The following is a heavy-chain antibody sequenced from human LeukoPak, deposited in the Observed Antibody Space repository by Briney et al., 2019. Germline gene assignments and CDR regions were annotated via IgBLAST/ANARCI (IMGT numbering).Heavy chain of an antibody. V-gene: IGHV3-7*01. Sequence: HPGGSLRLSCAASGFTFSSYWMSWVRQAPGKGLEWVANIKQDGSEKYYVDSVKGRFTISRDNAKNSLYLQMNSLRAEDTAVYYCARDGRQWLGNAFDIWGQGTMVTVSS. CDR2: IKQDGSEK. CDR1: GFTFSSYW. J-gene: IGHJ3*02. D-gene: IGHD6-19*01. CDR3: ARDGRQWLGNAFDI.